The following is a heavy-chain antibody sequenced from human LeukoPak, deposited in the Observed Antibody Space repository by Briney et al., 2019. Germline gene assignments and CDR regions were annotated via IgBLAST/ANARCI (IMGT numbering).Heavy chain of an antibody. CDR3: ASPDRGYSYGLRSVY. CDR2: IIPIFGTA. J-gene: IGHJ4*02. CDR1: GGTFSSYA. V-gene: IGHV1-69*05. Sequence: EASVKVSCKASGGTFSSYAISWVRQAPGQGLEWMGGIIPIFGTANYAQKFQGRVTITTDESTSTAYMELSSLRSEDTAVYYCASPDRGYSYGLRSVYWGQGTLVTVSS. D-gene: IGHD5-18*01.